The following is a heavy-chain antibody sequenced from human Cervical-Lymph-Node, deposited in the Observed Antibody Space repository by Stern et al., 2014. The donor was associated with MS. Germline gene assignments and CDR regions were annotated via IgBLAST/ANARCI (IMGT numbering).Heavy chain of an antibody. CDR1: GG. J-gene: IGHJ5*02. V-gene: IGHV1-69*06. CDR3: ARGGGDNWFDP. Sequence: VQLVQSGAEVKKPGSSVKVSCKASGGISWVRQDPGQGLEYMGGVIPFGGASHYAQKFPGRVTITADTTTNTAYLELSSLKSDDPAVYYCARGGGDNWFDPWGQGTLVTVSS. D-gene: IGHD3-16*01. CDR2: VIPFGGAS.